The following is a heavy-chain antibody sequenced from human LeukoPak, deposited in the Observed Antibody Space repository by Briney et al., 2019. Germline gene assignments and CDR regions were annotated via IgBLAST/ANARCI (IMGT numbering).Heavy chain of an antibody. V-gene: IGHV1-2*02. CDR1: GYTFTGYY. D-gene: IGHD2-21*01. Sequence: ASVKVSCKASGYTFTGYYVHWVRQAPGQGLEWMGWINPNSGGTNFAWKFQGRVTVTRDTSISTAYMEVSRLTSDDTAVYYCARTGHTDAFDIWGQGTMVTVSS. CDR3: ARTGHTDAFDI. CDR2: INPNSGGT. J-gene: IGHJ3*02.